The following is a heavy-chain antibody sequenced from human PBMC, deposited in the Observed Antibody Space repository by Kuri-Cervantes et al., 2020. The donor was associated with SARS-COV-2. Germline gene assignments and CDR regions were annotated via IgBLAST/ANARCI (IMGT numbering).Heavy chain of an antibody. CDR1: GGSFSGYY. D-gene: IGHD2-8*02. V-gene: IGHV4-34*01. CDR2: INHSGST. CDR3: ARGEGIVLVVYALAFDI. Sequence: ESLKISCAVYGGSFSGYYWSWIRQPPGKGLEWNGEINHSGSTNYSPSLKSRVTISVDTSKNQFSLKLSSVTAADTAVYYCARGEGIVLVVYALAFDIWGQGTMVTVSS. J-gene: IGHJ3*02.